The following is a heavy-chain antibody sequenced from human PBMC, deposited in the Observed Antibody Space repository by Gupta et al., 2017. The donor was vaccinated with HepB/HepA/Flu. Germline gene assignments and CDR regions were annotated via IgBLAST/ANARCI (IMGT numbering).Heavy chain of an antibody. J-gene: IGHJ4*02. D-gene: IGHD6-13*01. V-gene: IGHV3-43*01. CDR2: ISWDGGST. CDR3: AKGRVEQQLVLDY. Sequence: EVQLVESGGVVVQPGGSLRLSCAASGFTFDYYTMHWVRQAPGKGLEWVSLISWDGGSTYYADSVKGRFTISRDNSKNSLYLQMNSLRTEDTALYYCAKGRVEQQLVLDYWGQGTLVTVSS. CDR1: GFTFDYYT.